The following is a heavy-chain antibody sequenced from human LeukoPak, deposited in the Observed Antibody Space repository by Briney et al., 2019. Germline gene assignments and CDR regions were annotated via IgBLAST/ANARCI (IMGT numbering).Heavy chain of an antibody. CDR3: ARARSGYLFDY. D-gene: IGHD3-3*01. CDR1: GGSISSSSYY. J-gene: IGHJ4*02. Sequence: SETLSLTCTVSGGSISSSSYYWGWIRQPPGKELEWIGSIYYSGSTYYNPSLKSRVTISVDTSKNQFSLKLSSVTAADTAVYFCARARSGYLFDYWGQGTLVTVSS. CDR2: IYYSGST. V-gene: IGHV4-39*07.